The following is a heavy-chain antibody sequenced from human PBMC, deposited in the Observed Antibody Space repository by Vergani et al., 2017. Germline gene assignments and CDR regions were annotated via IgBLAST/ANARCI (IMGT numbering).Heavy chain of an antibody. J-gene: IGHJ3*02. Sequence: LVESGGGLVQPGGSLRLSCAASSFTVSSHYMTWVRQAPGEGLEWFSTINIGGRTSYADALKGRLTLTSDDSKTTLHLQMNSLRPEDTAVYYCSRGMTTETTDLDGFDIWGQGTMVTVSS. D-gene: IGHD1-14*01. CDR1: SFTVSSHY. CDR3: SRGMTTETTDLDGFDI. V-gene: IGHV3-66*02. CDR2: INIGGRT.